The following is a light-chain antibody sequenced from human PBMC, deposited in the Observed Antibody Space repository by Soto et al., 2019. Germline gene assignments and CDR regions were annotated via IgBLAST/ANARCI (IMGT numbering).Light chain of an antibody. Sequence: EIVLTQSPATLSLSPGERATLSCGASQSVSSSSLAWYQQKPGLAPRLLIYDASSRATGIPARFSGSGSGTDFTLTITRLEPEDFAVYYCQQYGSSPRTFGQGTKLDIK. J-gene: IGKJ2*01. CDR1: QSVSSSS. CDR2: DAS. V-gene: IGKV3D-20*01. CDR3: QQYGSSPRT.